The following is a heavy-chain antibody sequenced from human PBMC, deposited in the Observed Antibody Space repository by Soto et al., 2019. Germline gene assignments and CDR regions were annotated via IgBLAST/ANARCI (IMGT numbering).Heavy chain of an antibody. D-gene: IGHD3-10*02. CDR1: GGSINSSDHY. J-gene: IGHJ5*02. V-gene: IGHV4-39*01. Sequence: SETLSLTCSLSGGSINSSDHYWGWIRQTPGKGLEWICSVYYTETTYYYPSLKSPVTISVETTRNTFSLKVNSVTAADTGIYYCARQRVLSTNMFITSFDPWGQGTLVTVSS. CDR2: VYYTETT. CDR3: ARQRVLSTNMFITSFDP.